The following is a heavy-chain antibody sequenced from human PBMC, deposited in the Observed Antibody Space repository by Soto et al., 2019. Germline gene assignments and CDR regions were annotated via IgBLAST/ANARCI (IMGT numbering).Heavy chain of an antibody. CDR1: GGSISSSSYY. Sequence: SETLSLTCTVSGGSISSSSYYWGWIRQPPGRGLEWIGSIYYSGSTYYNPSLKSRVTISVDTSKNQFSLKLSSVTAADTAVYYCARRAPDYDFWSGYPRYYFDYWGQGTLVTVSS. D-gene: IGHD3-3*01. V-gene: IGHV4-39*01. J-gene: IGHJ4*02. CDR3: ARRAPDYDFWSGYPRYYFDY. CDR2: IYYSGST.